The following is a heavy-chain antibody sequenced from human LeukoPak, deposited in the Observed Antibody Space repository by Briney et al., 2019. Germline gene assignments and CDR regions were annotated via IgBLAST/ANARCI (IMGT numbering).Heavy chain of an antibody. Sequence: SETLSLTCTVSGGSISSYYWSWIRQPPGKGLEWIGYIYYSGSTNYNPSLKRRVTISVDTSKNQFSLKLSSVTAADTAVYHCARVGSRYYDSSGYYSNWFDPWGQGTLVTVSS. CDR1: GGSISSYY. CDR2: IYYSGST. CDR3: ARVGSRYYDSSGYYSNWFDP. V-gene: IGHV4-59*01. J-gene: IGHJ5*02. D-gene: IGHD3-22*01.